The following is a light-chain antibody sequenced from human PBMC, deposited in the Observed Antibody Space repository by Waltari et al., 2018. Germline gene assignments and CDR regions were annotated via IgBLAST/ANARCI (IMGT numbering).Light chain of an antibody. J-gene: IGLJ3*02. CDR1: RWPTNHI. Sequence: VPTPSPPTSAPPGRPVQPPRPPGRWPTNHILAGAPQHPKKGPRYLMKVNSDGSHNKGDKIPERFSGSSSGAERYLTISSLQSEDEADYYCQTGGHGTWVFGGGTKLTVL. CDR2: VNSDGSH. CDR3: QTGGHGTWV. V-gene: IGLV4-69*01.